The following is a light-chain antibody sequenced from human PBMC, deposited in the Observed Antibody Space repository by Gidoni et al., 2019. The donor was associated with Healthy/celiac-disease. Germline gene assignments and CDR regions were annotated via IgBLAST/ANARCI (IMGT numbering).Light chain of an antibody. CDR3: CSYAGSYTHVV. V-gene: IGLV2-11*01. Sequence: QSALTQPRPVSGSPGQSVTISCTGTSSGVGGYNYVSWYQQHPGKAPKLMIYDVSKRPSGVPDRFSGSKSGNTASLTISGLQAEDEADYYCCSYAGSYTHVVFGGGTKLTVL. CDR1: SSGVGGYNY. CDR2: DVS. J-gene: IGLJ2*01.